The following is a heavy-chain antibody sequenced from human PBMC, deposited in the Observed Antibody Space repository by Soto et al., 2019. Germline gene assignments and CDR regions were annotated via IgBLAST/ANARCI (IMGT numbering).Heavy chain of an antibody. CDR3: ARGHTGLCLGTQHSSYFDS. J-gene: IGHJ4*02. CDR2: ISTYNGNT. V-gene: IGHV1-18*01. Sequence: ASVKVSCKTCGYTFTSYGINWVRQAPGQGLEWMGWISTYNGNTNYVQKFQGRVTMTTDTSTSTAYMEVRSLRSDDTAVYYCARGHTGLCLGTQHSSYFDSWGQGTVVTISA. D-gene: IGHD3-16*01. CDR1: GYTFTSYG.